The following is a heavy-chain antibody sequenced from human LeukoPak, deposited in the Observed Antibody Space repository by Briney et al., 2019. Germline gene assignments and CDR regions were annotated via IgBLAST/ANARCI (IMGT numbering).Heavy chain of an antibody. CDR3: ARDEEVSLDAFDI. J-gene: IGHJ3*02. D-gene: IGHD3-10*01. CDR1: GYTFTSYD. CDR2: MNPNSGNT. Sequence: ASVKVSCKASGYTFTSYDINWVRQATGQGLEWMGWMNPNSGNTGYAQKFQGRVTMTRNTSISTAYMELSSLRSEDTAVYYCARDEEVSLDAFDIWGQGTMVTVSS. V-gene: IGHV1-8*01.